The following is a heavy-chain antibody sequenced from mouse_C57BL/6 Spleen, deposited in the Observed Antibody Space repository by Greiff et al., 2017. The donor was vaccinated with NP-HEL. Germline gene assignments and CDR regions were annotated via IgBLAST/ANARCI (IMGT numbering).Heavy chain of an antibody. Sequence: VKLQQPGAELVRPGSSVKLSCKASGYTFTSYWMHWVKQRPIQGLEWIGNIDPSDSETHYNQKFKDKATLTVDKSSSTAYMQLSSLTSEDSAVYYCARFTTVVANFDYWGQGTTLTVSS. J-gene: IGHJ2*01. D-gene: IGHD1-1*01. V-gene: IGHV1-52*01. CDR2: IDPSDSET. CDR3: ARFTTVVANFDY. CDR1: GYTFTSYW.